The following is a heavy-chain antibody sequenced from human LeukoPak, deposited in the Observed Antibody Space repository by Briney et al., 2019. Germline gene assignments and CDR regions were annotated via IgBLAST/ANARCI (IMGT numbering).Heavy chain of an antibody. J-gene: IGHJ4*02. CDR1: GFTFSSYG. Sequence: GRSLRLSCAASGFTFSSYGMHWVRQAPGKGLEWVAVIWYDGSNKYYADSVKGRFTISRDNSKNTLYLQMNSLRAEDTAVYYCARDGTQFDSSGPYYFDYWGQGTLVTVSS. D-gene: IGHD3-22*01. V-gene: IGHV3-33*01. CDR3: ARDGTQFDSSGPYYFDY. CDR2: IWYDGSNK.